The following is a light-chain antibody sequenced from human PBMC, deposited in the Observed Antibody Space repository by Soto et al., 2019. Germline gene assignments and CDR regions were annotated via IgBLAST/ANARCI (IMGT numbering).Light chain of an antibody. CDR3: QQYENLPRFI. V-gene: IGKV1-33*01. J-gene: IGKJ3*01. CDR1: HDIFNY. Sequence: DIQMTQSPSSLSASVGDRVTITCLASHDIFNYLNWYQQKPGKAPKLLIYYASNLETGVSSRFSGSGSGTDFTFTISSLQPEDIATYFCQQYENLPRFIFGPGTKVDIK. CDR2: YAS.